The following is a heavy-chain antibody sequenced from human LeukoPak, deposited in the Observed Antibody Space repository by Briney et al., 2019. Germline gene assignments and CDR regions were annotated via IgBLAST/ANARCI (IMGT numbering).Heavy chain of an antibody. J-gene: IGHJ6*04. D-gene: IGHD3-10*01. Sequence: PGGSLRLSCAASGFTFSSYEMSWVRQAPGKGLEWVSYISSSGSTIYYADSVKGRFTISGDNAKNSLYLQMNSLRAEDTAVYYCARSYGSGSYGMDVWGKGTTVTVSS. CDR2: ISSSGSTI. CDR1: GFTFSSYE. CDR3: ARSYGSGSYGMDV. V-gene: IGHV3-48*03.